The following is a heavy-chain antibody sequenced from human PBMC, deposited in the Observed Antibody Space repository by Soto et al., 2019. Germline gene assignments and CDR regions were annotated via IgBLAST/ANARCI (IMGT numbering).Heavy chain of an antibody. CDR2: INHSGST. D-gene: IGHD3-10*01. J-gene: IGHJ5*02. CDR3: ARGPTTSIKRITMVRGVITNWFDP. Sequence: SETLSLTCAVYGGSFSGYYWSWIRQPPGKGLEWIGEINHSGSTNYNPSLKSRVTISVDTSKNQFSLKLSSVTAADTAVYYCARGPTTSIKRITMVRGVITNWFDPWGQGTLVTVSS. CDR1: GGSFSGYY. V-gene: IGHV4-34*01.